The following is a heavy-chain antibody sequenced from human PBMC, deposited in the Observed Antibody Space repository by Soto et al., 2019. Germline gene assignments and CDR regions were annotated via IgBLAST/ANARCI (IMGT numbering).Heavy chain of an antibody. D-gene: IGHD5-18*01. V-gene: IGHV3-30-3*01. CDR1: GFTLSSYA. Sequence: QVQLVESGGGVVQPGRSLRLSCAASGFTLSSYAMHWVRQAPGKGLEWVAIISYDGNNKYYADSVKGRFTISRDNSKNTLYLQMNSLRTEDTAVYYCARTAMVVNDAFDIWGQGTMVTVSS. J-gene: IGHJ3*02. CDR3: ARTAMVVNDAFDI. CDR2: ISYDGNNK.